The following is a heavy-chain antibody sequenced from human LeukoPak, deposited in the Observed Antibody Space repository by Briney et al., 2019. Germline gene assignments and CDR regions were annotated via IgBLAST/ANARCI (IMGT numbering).Heavy chain of an antibody. CDR2: IYYSGST. V-gene: IGHV4-59*01. J-gene: IGHJ6*03. CDR3: ARAYGGSYYNYYYYMDV. Sequence: PSETLSLTCTVSGGSISSYYWSWIRQPPGKGLEWIGYIYYSGSTNYNPSLKSRVTISVDTSKNQFSLKLSSVTAADTAVYYCARAYGGSYYNYYYYMDVWGKGTTVTISS. CDR1: GGSISSYY. D-gene: IGHD1-26*01.